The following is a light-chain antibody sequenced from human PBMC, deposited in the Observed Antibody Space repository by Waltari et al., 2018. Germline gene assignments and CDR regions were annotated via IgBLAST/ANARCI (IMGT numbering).Light chain of an antibody. Sequence: IQMTQSPSTLSASVGTRVSITSRASQSINNWLAWYQQKSGKAPKLLLYKASSLESGVPSRFSGSGYGTEFTLTISSLQPDDFATYYCQQYTGYSYTFGQGTKLEIK. CDR1: QSINNW. V-gene: IGKV1-5*03. CDR3: QQYTGYSYT. CDR2: KAS. J-gene: IGKJ2*01.